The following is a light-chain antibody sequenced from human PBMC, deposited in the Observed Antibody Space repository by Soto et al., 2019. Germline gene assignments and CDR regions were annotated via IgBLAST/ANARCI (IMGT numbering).Light chain of an antibody. CDR1: SSNIGADYD. Sequence: QSALTQPPSVSGAPGQRVTISCTGSSSNIGADYDVHWYQQLPGTAPKLLIYGNSTRPSGVPDRFSGSKSGTSASLAITGRQAEDEDDYYCQSYDGSLSAVVFGGGTKLTVL. CDR3: QSYDGSLSAVV. CDR2: GNS. V-gene: IGLV1-40*01. J-gene: IGLJ3*02.